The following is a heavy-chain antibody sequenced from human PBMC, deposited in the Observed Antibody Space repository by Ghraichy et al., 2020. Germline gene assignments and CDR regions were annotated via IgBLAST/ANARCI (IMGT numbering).Heavy chain of an antibody. Sequence: SQTLSLTCTVSGDSINPFYWSWIRQPPGKGLEWIGCIYYSGYTTYNPSLKSRATISVDTSKNQFSLNLTSVTAADTAMYYLARDKRPHSSTWFSYWGQGTLVTVSS. CDR2: IYYSGYT. CDR1: GDSINPFY. D-gene: IGHD6-13*01. J-gene: IGHJ4*02. V-gene: IGHV4-59*01. CDR3: ARDKRPHSSTWFSY.